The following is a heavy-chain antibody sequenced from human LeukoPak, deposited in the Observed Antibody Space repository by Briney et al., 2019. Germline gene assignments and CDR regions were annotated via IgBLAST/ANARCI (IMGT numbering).Heavy chain of an antibody. CDR2: IYYSGST. CDR3: ARRYGSGSYYNPSRYYYGMDV. CDR1: GGSISSYY. Sequence: PSETLSLTCTVSGGSISSYYWSWIQQPPAKGLEWIGYIYYSGSTNYKPSLRSRVTISVDTSKNQFSLKLSSVTAADTAVYYCARRYGSGSYYNPSRYYYGMDVWGQGTTVTVSS. V-gene: IGHV4-59*08. D-gene: IGHD3-10*01. J-gene: IGHJ6*02.